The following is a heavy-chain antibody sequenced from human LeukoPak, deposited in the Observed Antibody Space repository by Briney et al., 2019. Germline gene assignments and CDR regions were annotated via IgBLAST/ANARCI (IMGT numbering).Heavy chain of an antibody. V-gene: IGHV4-34*01. CDR3: ARNKYSSSWYQSGWFDP. D-gene: IGHD6-13*01. CDR1: GGSFSGYY. J-gene: IGHJ5*02. CDR2: INHSGST. Sequence: SETLSLTCAVYGGSFSGYYWSWIRQPPGKGLEWIGEINHSGSTNYNPSLKSRVTISVDTSKNQFSLKLSSVTAADTAVYYCARNKYSSSWYQSGWFDPWGQGTLVTVSS.